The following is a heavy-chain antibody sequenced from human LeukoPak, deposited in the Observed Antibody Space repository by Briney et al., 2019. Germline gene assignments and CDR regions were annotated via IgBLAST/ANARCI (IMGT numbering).Heavy chain of an antibody. CDR3: ARGGTSRYDFIY. Sequence: GGSLRLSCAASGFTFSNSWMHRVRQAPGKGLVWVSHINSDGSSTSYADSVKGRFTISRDNAKNTLYLQMNSLRAEDTAVYYCARGGTSRYDFIYWGQGTLVPVSS. J-gene: IGHJ4*02. V-gene: IGHV3-74*01. CDR1: GFTFSNSW. CDR2: INSDGSST. D-gene: IGHD3-3*01.